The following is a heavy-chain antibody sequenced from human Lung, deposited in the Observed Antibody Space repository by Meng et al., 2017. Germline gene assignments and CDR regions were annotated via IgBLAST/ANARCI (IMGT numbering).Heavy chain of an antibody. Sequence: QVSLQQWGAGLLKPSETLSLTCVVSGGSFSDYYWSWIRQPPGKGLEWIGEINHSGGTNYNPSLESRATISVDTSQNNLSLKLSSVTAADSAVYYCARGPTTMAHDFDYWGQGTPVTASS. CDR1: GGSFSDYY. V-gene: IGHV4-34*01. D-gene: IGHD4-11*01. CDR2: INHSGGT. J-gene: IGHJ4*02. CDR3: ARGPTTMAHDFDY.